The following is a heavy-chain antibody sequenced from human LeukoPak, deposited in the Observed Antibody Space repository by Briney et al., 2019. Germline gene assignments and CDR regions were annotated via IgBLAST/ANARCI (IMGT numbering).Heavy chain of an antibody. CDR2: ISAYNGNT. CDR1: GYTFTNYG. Sequence: ASGKGSCKASGYTFTNYGISWVRQAPGQGREWMGWISAYNGNTNYSQKLQGRVTMTTDTSTSTAYVELRSLRSDDTAVYYCARAQIVATPRGPFDYWGQGTLVTVSS. CDR3: ARAQIVATPRGPFDY. V-gene: IGHV1-18*01. J-gene: IGHJ4*02. D-gene: IGHD5-12*01.